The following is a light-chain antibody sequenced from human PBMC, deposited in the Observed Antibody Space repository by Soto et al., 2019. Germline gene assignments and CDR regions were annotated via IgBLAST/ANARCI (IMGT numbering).Light chain of an antibody. CDR1: SSDVGGYDY. CDR2: DVT. J-gene: IGLJ1*01. V-gene: IGLV2-11*01. Sequence: QSALTQPPSVSGSPGQSVTISCTGTSSDVGGYDYVSWYQQRPGKAPKPLIYDVTKRPSGVPDRFSGSKSGNTASLTISGLQAEDEADFYCCSYGGSFPYVFGIGTKVTVL. CDR3: CSYGGSFPYV.